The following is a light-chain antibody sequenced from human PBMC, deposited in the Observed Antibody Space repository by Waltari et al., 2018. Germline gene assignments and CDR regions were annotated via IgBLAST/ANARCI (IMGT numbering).Light chain of an antibody. V-gene: IGLV2-14*01. CDR1: DSDVGAYDF. Sequence: QSDLTQPASASGTPGQSITISCSGTDSDVGAYDFVSWYQQPPGKAPHLIIYEVSNRPSGISNRFSASKSGNTASLTISGLQAEDEADYYCSSYTTSSAPGVFGTGTRVTVL. J-gene: IGLJ1*01. CDR2: EVS. CDR3: SSYTTSSAPGV.